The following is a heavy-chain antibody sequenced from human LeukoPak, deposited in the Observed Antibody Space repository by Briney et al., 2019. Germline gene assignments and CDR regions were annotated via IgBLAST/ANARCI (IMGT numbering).Heavy chain of an antibody. CDR3: ARHILPHSFDI. Sequence: GESLKISCKCSGYSFTTYWITWVRQMPGKGLEWMGRIDPSDSYTDYSPSFQGHVTISADKSISTAYLQWSSLKASDTAMYYCARHILPHSFDIWGQGTVVTVSS. D-gene: IGHD3-9*01. J-gene: IGHJ3*02. V-gene: IGHV5-10-1*01. CDR2: IDPSDSYT. CDR1: GYSFTTYW.